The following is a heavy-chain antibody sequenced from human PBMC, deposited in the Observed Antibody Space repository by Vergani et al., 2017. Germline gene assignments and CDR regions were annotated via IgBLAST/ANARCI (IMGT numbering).Heavy chain of an antibody. CDR2: ISWNSGSI. CDR1: GFTFDDYA. D-gene: IGHD3-3*01. J-gene: IGHJ3*02. CDR3: ARDYTIFGVVSAFDI. Sequence: EVQLVESGGGLVQPGRSLRLSCAASGFTFDDYAMHWVRQAPGKGLEWVSGISWNSGSIGYADSVKGRFTISRDNAKNSLYLQMNSLRAEDTAVYYCARDYTIFGVVSAFDIWGQGTMVTVSS. V-gene: IGHV3-9*01.